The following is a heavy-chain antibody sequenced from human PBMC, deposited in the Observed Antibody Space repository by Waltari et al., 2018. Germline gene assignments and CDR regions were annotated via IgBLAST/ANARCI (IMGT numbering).Heavy chain of an antibody. CDR1: DASTRYSSYF. V-gene: IGHV4-39*07. Sequence: LQLQESGPGLVKGSETLSLNCPVSDASTRYSSYFGGGIRQPPGKGLEWIGSVSISGTTYYNPSLKGRVTMSLETSKNQFSLKLKSVTAADTAVYYCARGGYYYDTLGDSWGQGTLVTVSS. CDR3: ARGGYYYDTLGDS. CDR2: VSISGTT. J-gene: IGHJ5*01. D-gene: IGHD3-22*01.